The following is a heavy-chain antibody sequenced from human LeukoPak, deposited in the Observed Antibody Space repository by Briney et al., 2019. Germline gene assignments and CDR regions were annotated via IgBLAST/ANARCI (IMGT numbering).Heavy chain of an antibody. CDR2: ISYSGST. V-gene: IGHV4-39*06. Sequence: SETLSLTCTASSDSFSRRTSYWGWLRQPPGKGLEWIGSISYSGSTSYNPSLKSRVTISVDMSKSQFPLKLTSVTAADTAVYYCAGDADTINWFFFWGQGTLVTVSS. CDR3: AGDADTINWFFF. CDR1: SDSFSRRTSY. J-gene: IGHJ5*01. D-gene: IGHD2-2*01.